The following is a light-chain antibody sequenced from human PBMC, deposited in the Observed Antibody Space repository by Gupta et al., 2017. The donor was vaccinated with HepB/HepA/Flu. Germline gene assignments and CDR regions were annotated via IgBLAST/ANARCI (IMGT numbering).Light chain of an antibody. J-gene: IGKJ3*01. Sequence: EIVMTQSPATLSVSPEERATLSCRASQSVSSNLAWYQQKPGQAPRLLIYGASTRDTGIPARFSGSGFGKEFTLTISSRQSEDFAVYYCQQYKNWPPFTFGHGTKVDIK. CDR2: GAS. CDR3: QQYKNWPPFT. V-gene: IGKV3-15*01. CDR1: QSVSSN.